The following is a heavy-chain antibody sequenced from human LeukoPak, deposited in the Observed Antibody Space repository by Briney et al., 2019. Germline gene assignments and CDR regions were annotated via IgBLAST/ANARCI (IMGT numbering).Heavy chain of an antibody. J-gene: IGHJ4*02. Sequence: GGSLRLSCAASGFTFSSYGMHWVRQAPGKGLEWVAVIWNEGSKKYYADSVKGRFTISRDNSKNTLYLQMHSLRAEDTAVYYCARENMGTIGHLDYWGQGTLVTVSS. D-gene: IGHD1-1*01. V-gene: IGHV3-33*01. CDR3: ARENMGTIGHLDY. CDR1: GFTFSSYG. CDR2: IWNEGSKK.